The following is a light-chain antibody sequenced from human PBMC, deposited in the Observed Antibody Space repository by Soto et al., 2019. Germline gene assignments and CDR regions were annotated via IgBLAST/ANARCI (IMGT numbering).Light chain of an antibody. J-gene: IGLJ1*01. CDR2: DVS. V-gene: IGLV2-14*01. Sequence: QSVLTQPASVSGSPGQSIAISCTGTSSDVGGYNYVSWYQQHPGKAPKLMIYDVSDRPSGVSDRFSGSKSGNTASLTISGLQAEDEADYYCSSYTISSTYVFGTVTKLTVL. CDR3: SSYTISSTYV. CDR1: SSDVGGYNY.